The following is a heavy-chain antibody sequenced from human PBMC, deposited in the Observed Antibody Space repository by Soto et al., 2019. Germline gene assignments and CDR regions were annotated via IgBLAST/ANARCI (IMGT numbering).Heavy chain of an antibody. J-gene: IGHJ6*02. CDR2: IRSKANSYAT. CDR3: TRGIVVVPAAYYYYYGMDV. D-gene: IGHD2-2*01. CDR1: GFTFSGSA. Sequence: EVQLVESGGGLVQPGGSLKLSCAASGFTFSGSAMHWVRQASGKGLEWVGRIRSKANSYATAYAASVKGRFTISRDDSKNTAYLQMNSLKTEDTAVYYCTRGIVVVPAAYYYYYGMDVWGQGTTVTVSS. V-gene: IGHV3-73*02.